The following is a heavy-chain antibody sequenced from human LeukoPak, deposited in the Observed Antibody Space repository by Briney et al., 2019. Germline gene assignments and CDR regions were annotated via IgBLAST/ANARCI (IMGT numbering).Heavy chain of an antibody. V-gene: IGHV4-34*01. CDR1: GGSFSGYY. D-gene: IGHD6-6*01. J-gene: IGHJ6*02. CDR3: ARDGIAARPYGMDV. Sequence: TSSETLSLTCAVYGGSFSGYYWSWIRQPPGKGLEWIGEINHSGSTNYNPSPKSRVTISVDTSKNQFSLKLSSVTAADTAVYYCARDGIAARPYGMDVWGQGTTVTVSS. CDR2: INHSGST.